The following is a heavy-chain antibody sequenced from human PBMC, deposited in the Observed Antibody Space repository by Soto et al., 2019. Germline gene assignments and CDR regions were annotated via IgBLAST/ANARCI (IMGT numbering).Heavy chain of an antibody. CDR2: IIPIFGTA. CDR3: ARENPPEAGSYYDH. CDR1: GGTFSSYA. D-gene: IGHD1-26*01. J-gene: IGHJ4*02. V-gene: IGHV1-69*05. Sequence: SVKVSCKASGGTFSSYAISWVRQALGQGLEWMGGIIPIFGTANYAQKFQGRVTITRDTSASTAYMELSSLTSEDTAVYYCARENPPEAGSYYDHWGQGSLVTGSS.